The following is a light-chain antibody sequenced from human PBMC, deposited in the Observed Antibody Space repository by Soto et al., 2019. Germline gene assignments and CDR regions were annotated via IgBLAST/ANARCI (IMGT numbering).Light chain of an antibody. V-gene: IGKV1-5*03. CDR3: LQDYDYPFT. J-gene: IGKJ3*01. Sequence: DIQMTQSPSTLSAFVGDRFTITCRASQSISSWLAWYQQKPGKAPKLLVYQASTLESGVPSRFSGSGSGTDFTLTISSLQPEDFATYYCLQDYDYPFTLGPGTKVDIK. CDR2: QAS. CDR1: QSISSW.